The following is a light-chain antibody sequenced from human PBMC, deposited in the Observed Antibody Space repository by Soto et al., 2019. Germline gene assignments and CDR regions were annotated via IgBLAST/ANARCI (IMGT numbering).Light chain of an antibody. V-gene: IGLV4-69*01. CDR3: QTWGTGIFVV. Sequence: QPVLNQSPSASASLGASVKLTCTLSSGHSNYAIAWHQQQPEKGPRYLMKLNSDGSHSKGDGIPDRFSGSSSGAERYLTISSLQSEDEADYYCQTWGTGIFVVFGGGTKLTVL. CDR2: LNSDGSH. CDR1: SGHSNYA. J-gene: IGLJ2*01.